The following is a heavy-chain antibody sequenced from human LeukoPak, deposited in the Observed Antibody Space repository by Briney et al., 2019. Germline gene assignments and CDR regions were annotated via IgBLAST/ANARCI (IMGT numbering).Heavy chain of an antibody. D-gene: IGHD2-2*01. J-gene: IGHJ6*03. V-gene: IGHV4-39*07. CDR1: GGSISSSSYY. CDR3: AREQAVVVPAALYYYYYYMDV. CDR2: IYYSGST. Sequence: SETLSLTCTVSGGSISSSSYYWGWIRQPPGKGLEWIGSIYYSGSTYYNPSLKSRVTISVDTSKNQFSPKLSSVTAADTAVYYCAREQAVVVPAALYYYYYYMDVWGKGTTVTVSS.